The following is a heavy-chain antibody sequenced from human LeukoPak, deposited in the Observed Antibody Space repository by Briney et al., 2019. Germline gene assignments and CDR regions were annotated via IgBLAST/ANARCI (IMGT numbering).Heavy chain of an antibody. Sequence: PGGSLRLSCAASGFTFSSYGMHWVRQAPGKGLEWVAVISHDGSNKYYADSVKGRFTISRDNSKNTLYLQMNSLRAEDTAVYYCAKISGYYYDSSGYYSDYWGQGTLVTVSS. CDR3: AKISGYYYDSSGYYSDY. D-gene: IGHD3-22*01. CDR2: ISHDGSNK. J-gene: IGHJ4*02. CDR1: GFTFSSYG. V-gene: IGHV3-30*18.